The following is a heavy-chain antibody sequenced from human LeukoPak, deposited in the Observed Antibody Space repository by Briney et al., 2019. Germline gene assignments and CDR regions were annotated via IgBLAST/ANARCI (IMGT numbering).Heavy chain of an antibody. V-gene: IGHV3-21*06. Sequence: PGGSLRLSCAASGVSFSDYSMNWGRHAPGKGLEWISDITSDSNLIYYADSMRGRITISRDNAENSVYLQMNGLRAEDTAIYYCASGGATVWGYWGQGALVIVSS. D-gene: IGHD3-16*01. CDR1: GVSFSDYS. CDR2: ITSDSNLI. J-gene: IGHJ4*02. CDR3: ASGGATVWGY.